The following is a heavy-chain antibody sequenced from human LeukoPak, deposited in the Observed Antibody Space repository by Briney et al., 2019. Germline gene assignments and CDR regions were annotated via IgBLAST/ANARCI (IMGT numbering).Heavy chain of an antibody. D-gene: IGHD1-26*01. J-gene: IGHJ6*02. CDR2: ISSSSSYI. Sequence: PGGSLRLSCAASGFTFSSYSMNWVRQAPGKGLEWVSSISSSSSYIYYADSVKGRFTISRDNAKNSLYLQMNSLRAEDTAVYHCARDVSYIRPPNYYYYGMDVWGQGTTVTVSS. V-gene: IGHV3-21*01. CDR3: ARDVSYIRPPNYYYYGMDV. CDR1: GFTFSSYS.